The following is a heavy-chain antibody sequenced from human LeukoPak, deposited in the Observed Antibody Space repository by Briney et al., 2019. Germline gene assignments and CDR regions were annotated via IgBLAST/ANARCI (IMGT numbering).Heavy chain of an antibody. V-gene: IGHV4-30-2*01. J-gene: IGHJ3*01. CDR1: GVSISSGGYY. Sequence: SETLSLTCNVSGVSISSGGYYWSWIRQPPGKGLECIGYIYQSGSTFYNPSLQRRFTISVDRSKNQFSLSLNSVTAADTAIYFCASGITSRLGGLDFWGQGTMVSVSS. CDR3: ASGITSRLGGLDF. D-gene: IGHD4-23*01. CDR2: IYQSGST.